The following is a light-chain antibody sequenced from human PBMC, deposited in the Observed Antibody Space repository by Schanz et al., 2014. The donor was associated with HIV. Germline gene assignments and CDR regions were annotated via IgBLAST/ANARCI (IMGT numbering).Light chain of an antibody. Sequence: DIVMTQSPDSLTVSLGERATINCKSSQDLLSRSNNKNFLAWYQQKPGQPPKLLIYWASTRESGVPDRISGSGSGTDFTLTISSLQAEDVAVYYCHQYYSSRQTFGQGTKVEIK. V-gene: IGKV4-1*01. CDR1: QDLLSRSNNKNF. CDR3: HQYYSSRQT. CDR2: WAS. J-gene: IGKJ1*01.